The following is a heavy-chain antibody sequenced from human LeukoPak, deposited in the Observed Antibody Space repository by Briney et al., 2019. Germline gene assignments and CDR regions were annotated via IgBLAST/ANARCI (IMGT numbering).Heavy chain of an antibody. CDR1: GSTFSSYE. Sequence: GGSLRLSCAASGSTFSSYEMNWVRQAPGEGLEWVSYISSSGSTIYYADSVKGRFTISRDNAKNSLYLQMNSLRAEDTAVYYCATWGDGYNPGWFDPWGQGTLVTVSS. D-gene: IGHD5-24*01. CDR2: ISSSGSTI. CDR3: ATWGDGYNPGWFDP. J-gene: IGHJ5*02. V-gene: IGHV3-48*03.